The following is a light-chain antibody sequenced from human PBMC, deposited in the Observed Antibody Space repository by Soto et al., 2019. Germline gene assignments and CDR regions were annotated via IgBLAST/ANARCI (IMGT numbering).Light chain of an antibody. CDR1: QSLLHINGYNC. J-gene: IGKJ1*01. CDR2: LGS. CDR3: MQALQTPWT. V-gene: IGKV2-28*01. Sequence: DIVMTQSPLSLPVTPGEPASISCRSSQSLLHINGYNCLDWYLQKPGQSPQLLIYLGSNRSSGVPDRFSGSGSGTDFTLKISRVEAEDVGVYYCMQALQTPWTFGQGTKVDI.